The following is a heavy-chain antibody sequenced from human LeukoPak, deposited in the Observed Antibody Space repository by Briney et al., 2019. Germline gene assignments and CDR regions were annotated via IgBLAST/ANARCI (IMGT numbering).Heavy chain of an antibody. D-gene: IGHD6-6*01. J-gene: IGHJ4*02. V-gene: IGHV3-48*02. Sequence: SGGSLRLSCAASGFTFSTYSMNWVRQAPGKGLEWVSYITGSGSPIYYADSVKGRFTISRDNAKSSLYLQMNSLRDEDTGVYYCVRDPEALDYWGQGTLVTVSS. CDR1: GFTFSTYS. CDR2: ITGSGSPI. CDR3: VRDPEALDY.